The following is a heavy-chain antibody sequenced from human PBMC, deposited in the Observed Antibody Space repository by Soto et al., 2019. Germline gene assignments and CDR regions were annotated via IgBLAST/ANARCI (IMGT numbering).Heavy chain of an antibody. CDR2: INHSGST. V-gene: IGHV4-39*07. Sequence: SETLCLTSTVAGGSISSSSYYWGWIRKPPGKGLEWIGSINHSGSTNYNPSLESRVTISVDTSKSQFSLKLSSVTAADTAVYYCAVLRVAARPFDYWGQGTLVTVSS. J-gene: IGHJ4*02. D-gene: IGHD6-6*01. CDR3: AVLRVAARPFDY. CDR1: GGSISSSSYY.